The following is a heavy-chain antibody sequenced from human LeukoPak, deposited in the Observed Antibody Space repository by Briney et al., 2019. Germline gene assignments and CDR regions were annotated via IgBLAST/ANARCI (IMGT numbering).Heavy chain of an antibody. D-gene: IGHD3-10*01. Sequence: SETLSLTCTVSGGSISSSSYYWGWIRQPPGKGLEWIGGIYYSGSTYYNPSLKSRVTISVDTSKNQFSLKLSSVTAADTAVYYCARTAITMVRGVTRYYFDYWGQGTLVTVSS. J-gene: IGHJ4*02. CDR1: GGSISSSSYY. CDR3: ARTAITMVRGVTRYYFDY. CDR2: IYYSGST. V-gene: IGHV4-39*07.